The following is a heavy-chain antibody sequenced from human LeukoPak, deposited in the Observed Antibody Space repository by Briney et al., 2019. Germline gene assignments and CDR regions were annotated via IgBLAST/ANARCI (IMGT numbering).Heavy chain of an antibody. J-gene: IGHJ4*02. CDR1: GFTFSDYY. CDR2: ISSSGSTI. Sequence: GGSLRLSCAASGFTFSDYYMSWIRQAPGKGLEWVSYISSSGSTIYYADSVKGRFTISRDNAKNSLYLQMNSLRAEDTAVYYCARDCLWFGELLWENYFDYWGQGTLVTVSS. V-gene: IGHV3-11*04. CDR3: ARDCLWFGELLWENYFDY. D-gene: IGHD3-10*01.